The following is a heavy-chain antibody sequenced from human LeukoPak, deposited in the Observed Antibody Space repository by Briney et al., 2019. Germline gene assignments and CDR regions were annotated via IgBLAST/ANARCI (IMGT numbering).Heavy chain of an antibody. Sequence: ASVKVSCKASGYTFTSYGISWVRQAPGQGLEWMGWISAYNGNTNYAQKLQGRVTMTTDTSTSTAHMELRSLRSDDTAVYYCARARVRFGELFHADYWGQGTLVTVSS. CDR3: ARARVRFGELFHADY. CDR1: GYTFTSYG. J-gene: IGHJ4*02. V-gene: IGHV1-18*01. CDR2: ISAYNGNT. D-gene: IGHD3-10*01.